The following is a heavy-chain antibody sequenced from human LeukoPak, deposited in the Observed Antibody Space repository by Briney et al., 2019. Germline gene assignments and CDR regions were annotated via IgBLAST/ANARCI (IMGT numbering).Heavy chain of an antibody. V-gene: IGHV1-8*02. D-gene: IGHD5-18*01. CDR2: MNPNSGNT. J-gene: IGHJ4*02. Sequence: GASVKVSCKASGYTFTGYYMHWVRQAPGQGLEWMGWMNPNSGNTGYAQKFQGRVTMTRNTSISTAYMELSSLRSEDTAVYYCARGGTAMVRLPDYWGQGTLVTVSS. CDR1: GYTFTGYY. CDR3: ARGGTAMVRLPDY.